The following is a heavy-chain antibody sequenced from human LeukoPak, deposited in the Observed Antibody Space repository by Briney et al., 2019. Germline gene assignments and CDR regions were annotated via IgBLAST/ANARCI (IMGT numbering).Heavy chain of an antibody. CDR3: ARAGYCSGGSCYALDY. D-gene: IGHD2-15*01. Sequence: ASMTVSCKSSGYTLTGYYMHWVRQAPGQGLEWMGWIDPNSGGTNYAQKFQGRVTLTRDTSISTAYMELSRLRSDDTAVYYCARAGYCSGGSCYALDYWGQGTLVSVSS. J-gene: IGHJ4*02. V-gene: IGHV1-2*02. CDR1: GYTLTGYY. CDR2: IDPNSGGT.